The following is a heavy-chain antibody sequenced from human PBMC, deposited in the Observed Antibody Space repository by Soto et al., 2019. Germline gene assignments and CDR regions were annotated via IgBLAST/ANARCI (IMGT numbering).Heavy chain of an antibody. CDR2: IWYDGSNK. V-gene: IGHV3-33*01. CDR1: GFTFSSYG. CDR3: ARNTIYCSSTSCHRPFYYYYGMDV. D-gene: IGHD2-2*01. J-gene: IGHJ6*02. Sequence: PGGSLRLSCAASGFTFSSYGMHWVRHAPGKGLEWVAVIWYDGSNKYYADSVKGRFTISRDNSKNTLYLQMNSLRAEDTAVYYCARNTIYCSSTSCHRPFYYYYGMDVWGQGTTVTVSS.